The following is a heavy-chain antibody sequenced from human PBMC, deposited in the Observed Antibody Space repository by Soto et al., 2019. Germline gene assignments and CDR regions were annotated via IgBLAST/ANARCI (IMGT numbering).Heavy chain of an antibody. CDR1: GFTFSSFA. CDR3: ARGGAWTPEGLGY. Sequence: QVQLVESGGGVVQPGRSLRLSCAASGFTFSSFAMHWVRQAPGKGLEWLAVISSDVVNYYYAESVKGRFTISRDNSKNRLYLQMNSLRNEETAGYYCARGGAWTPEGLGYWGQGTLVTVSS. D-gene: IGHD2-15*01. CDR2: ISSDVVNY. J-gene: IGHJ4*02. V-gene: IGHV3-30*14.